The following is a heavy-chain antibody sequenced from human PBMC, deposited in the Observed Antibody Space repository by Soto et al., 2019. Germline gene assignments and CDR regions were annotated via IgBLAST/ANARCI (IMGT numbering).Heavy chain of an antibody. J-gene: IGHJ6*02. CDR1: GGSISGGGYY. CDR3: ARVCGGDCHYGMDI. D-gene: IGHD2-21*02. CDR2: IYYSGST. V-gene: IGHV4-31*03. Sequence: SETLSLTCTVSGGSISGGGYYWSWIRQHPGKGLEWIGYIYYSGSTYYNPSLKSRVTISVDTSKNQFSLKLSSVTAADTAVYYCARVCGGDCHYGMDISRQGTTVTASS.